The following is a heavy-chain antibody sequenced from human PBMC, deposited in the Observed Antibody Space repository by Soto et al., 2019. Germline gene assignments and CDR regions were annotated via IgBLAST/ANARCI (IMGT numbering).Heavy chain of an antibody. V-gene: IGHV3-23*01. CDR2: ISGSGGST. D-gene: IGHD3-10*01. Sequence: GGSLRLSCAASGFTFSSYAMSWVRQAPGKGLEWVSAISGSGGSTYYADSVKGRFTISRDNSKNTLYLQMNSLGAEEAAVYYGAEVSGVPPSYFDYWGQGTLVTVSS. CDR1: GFTFSSYA. CDR3: AEVSGVPPSYFDY. J-gene: IGHJ4*02.